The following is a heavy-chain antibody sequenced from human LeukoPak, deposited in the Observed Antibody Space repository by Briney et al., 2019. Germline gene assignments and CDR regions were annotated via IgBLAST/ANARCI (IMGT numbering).Heavy chain of an antibody. CDR1: GYTFTSYY. V-gene: IGHV1-46*01. D-gene: IGHD5-24*01. CDR3: ARGRMGWL. J-gene: IGHJ4*02. CDR2: INPSGGST. Sequence: ASVKVSCKASGYTFTSYYMHWVRQAPGQGLEWMGIINPSGGSTSYAQKFQGRVTMTRDTSKNQFSLKLSSVTAADTAVYYCARGRMGWLWGQGTLVTVSS.